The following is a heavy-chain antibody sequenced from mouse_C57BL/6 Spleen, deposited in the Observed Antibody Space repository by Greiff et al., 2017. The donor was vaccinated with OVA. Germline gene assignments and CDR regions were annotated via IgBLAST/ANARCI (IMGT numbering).Heavy chain of an antibody. Sequence: VQLQQPGAELVKPGASVKLSCKASGYTFTSYWMHWVKQWPGQGLEWIGEIDPSDSYTNYNQKFKGKSTLTVDKSSSTAYMQLSSLTSEDSAVYYCARSAEGYFDYWGQGTTLTVSS. CDR2: IDPSDSYT. CDR3: ARSAEGYFDY. CDR1: GYTFTSYW. J-gene: IGHJ2*01. V-gene: IGHV1-69*01.